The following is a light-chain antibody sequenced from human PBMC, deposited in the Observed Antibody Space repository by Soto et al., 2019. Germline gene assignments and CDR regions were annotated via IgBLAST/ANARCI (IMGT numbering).Light chain of an antibody. CDR1: NIGDKR. CDR2: YDS. CDR3: QVWDIMTDNYV. V-gene: IGLV3-21*04. Sequence: SYELTQPPSVSVAPEKTATITCGGNNIGDKRVHWYRQKPGQAPVLLISYDSDRPSGIPERFSASNSGNTATLTISRVEAEDEADYYCQVWDIMTDNYVFGGGTKLTVL. J-gene: IGLJ1*01.